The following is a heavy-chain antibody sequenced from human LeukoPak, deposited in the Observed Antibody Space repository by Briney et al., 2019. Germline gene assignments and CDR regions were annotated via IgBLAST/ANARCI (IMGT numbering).Heavy chain of an antibody. CDR3: ARANALYCSSTSCLFDY. CDR2: INPNSGGT. D-gene: IGHD2-2*01. V-gene: IGHV1-2*02. CDR1: GYTFTDYY. Sequence: GASVKVSCKASGYTFTDYYIHWVRQAPGQGCEGMAWINPNSGGTYYAQNFHDRITLTRDTSIRTAYMELSRLRSDDTPIYYCARANALYCSSTSCLFDYWGQGTLVTVSS. J-gene: IGHJ4*02.